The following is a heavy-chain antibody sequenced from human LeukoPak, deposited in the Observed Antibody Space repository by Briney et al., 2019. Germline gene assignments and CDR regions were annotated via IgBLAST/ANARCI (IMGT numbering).Heavy chain of an antibody. Sequence: PGGSLRLSCAASGFRFGDYWMTWARHIPGKGLEWVANIKQDGAEKHYAESVEGRFIISRDNAKNSLYLEMDSLKVEDTAVYYCARVGAWYLQRVFEYWGQGTLVTVSS. J-gene: IGHJ4*02. V-gene: IGHV3-7*01. CDR3: ARVGAWYLQRVFEY. CDR2: IKQDGAEK. D-gene: IGHD1-1*01. CDR1: GFRFGDYW.